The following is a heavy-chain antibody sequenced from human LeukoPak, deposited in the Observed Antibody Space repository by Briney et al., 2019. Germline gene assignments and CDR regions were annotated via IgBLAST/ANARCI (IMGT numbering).Heavy chain of an antibody. CDR2: IYTNGSI. CDR1: GGSIVSYN. Sequence: SETLSLTCTVSGGSIVSYNLTWIRQPAGKGLEWIGRIYTNGSINYNPSLKSRLTMSVDTSKNQISLKLSSVTAADTAVYYCAREIVGGFNPGAYWGQGTLVTVSS. V-gene: IGHV4-4*07. D-gene: IGHD1-14*01. J-gene: IGHJ4*02. CDR3: AREIVGGFNPGAY.